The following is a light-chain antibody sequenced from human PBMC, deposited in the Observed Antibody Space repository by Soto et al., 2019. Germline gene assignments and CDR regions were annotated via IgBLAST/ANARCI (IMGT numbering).Light chain of an antibody. CDR2: DAS. V-gene: IGKV1-33*01. CDR1: QAISNY. J-gene: IGKJ4*01. CDR3: QQYDNLPLT. Sequence: DIQMTQSPSSLSASVGVRVTITCQASQAISNYFNWYQQKPGKAPKLLIYDASNLETGVPSRFIGSRSGTDFTFTISSLQPEDIATYYGQQYDNLPLTCGGGTKVEIK.